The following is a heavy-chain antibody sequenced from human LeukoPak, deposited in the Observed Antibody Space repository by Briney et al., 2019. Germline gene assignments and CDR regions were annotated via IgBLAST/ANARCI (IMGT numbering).Heavy chain of an antibody. D-gene: IGHD1-26*01. CDR2: ISTSGGST. Sequence: GGSLRLSCATSGFSFSSFWMSWVRQAPGKGLEWVSAISTSGGSTDYADSVKGRFTISRDNSKNTLYLQMNSLRVEDTAVYYCASHPYTGSYYYDYWGQGTLVTVSS. CDR1: GFSFSSFW. CDR3: ASHPYTGSYYYDY. J-gene: IGHJ4*02. V-gene: IGHV3-23*01.